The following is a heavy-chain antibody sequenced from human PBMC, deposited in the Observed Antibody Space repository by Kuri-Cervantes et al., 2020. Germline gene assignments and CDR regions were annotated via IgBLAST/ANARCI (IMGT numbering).Heavy chain of an antibody. CDR3: ATSPEYSSSWYFLRPRDAFDI. D-gene: IGHD6-13*01. J-gene: IGHJ3*02. Sequence: ASVKVSCKASGYTFTGYYMHWVRQAPGQGLERMGWMNPNSGNTGYAQKFQGRVTMTRNTSISTAYMELSSLRSEDTAVYYCATSPEYSSSWYFLRPRDAFDIWGQGTMVTVSS. V-gene: IGHV1-8*02. CDR1: GYTFTGYY. CDR2: MNPNSGNT.